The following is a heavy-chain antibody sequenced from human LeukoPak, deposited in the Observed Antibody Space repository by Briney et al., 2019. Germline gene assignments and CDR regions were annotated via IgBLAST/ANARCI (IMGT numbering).Heavy chain of an antibody. J-gene: IGHJ4*02. CDR2: ISSSSSTI. Sequence: GGSLRLSCAASGFTFSSYSMNWVRQAPGKGLEWVSYISSSSSTIYYADSVKGRFTISRDNAKNSLYLQMNSLRAEDTAVYYCARDWLTSGSYYFDYWGQGTLVTVSS. CDR3: ARDWLTSGSYYFDY. D-gene: IGHD1-26*01. CDR1: GFTFSSYS. V-gene: IGHV3-48*04.